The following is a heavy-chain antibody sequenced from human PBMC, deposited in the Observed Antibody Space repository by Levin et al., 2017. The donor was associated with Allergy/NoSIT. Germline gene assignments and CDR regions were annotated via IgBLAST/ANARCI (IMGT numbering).Heavy chain of an antibody. Sequence: SETLSLTCTVSGGSISGGGYHWTWIRQHPEKGLEWIVYIYYSGSTFYNPSLKSRLMISVDTSKNQFSLNVSSVTAADTAVYYCAREDGSTCDFWGQGALVTVAS. CDR1: GGSISGGGYH. D-gene: IGHD2-2*03. CDR2: IYYSGST. V-gene: IGHV4-31*03. CDR3: AREDGSTCDF. J-gene: IGHJ4*02.